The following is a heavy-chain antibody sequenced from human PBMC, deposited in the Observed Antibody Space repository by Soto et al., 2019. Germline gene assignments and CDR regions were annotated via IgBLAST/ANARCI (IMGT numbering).Heavy chain of an antibody. D-gene: IGHD2-15*01. Sequence: NPSETLSLTCSVSGAPISSNDYFWAWIRQPPGRGLEFIASMHASGGTYHASSLKSRATMSLDTSQDQFSLKLQSVTAADTGTYYCAAIVVGATRHSDVDHWGKGTLVTVSS. V-gene: IGHV4-39*01. CDR3: AAIVVGATRHSDVDH. J-gene: IGHJ4*02. CDR2: MHASGGT. CDR1: GAPISSNDYF.